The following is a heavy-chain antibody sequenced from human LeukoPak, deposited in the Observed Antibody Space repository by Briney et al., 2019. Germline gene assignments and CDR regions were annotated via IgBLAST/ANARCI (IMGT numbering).Heavy chain of an antibody. V-gene: IGHV3-30*04. D-gene: IGHD6-19*01. CDR2: IAFDDTDR. Sequence: GGSLRLSCAASGFIFGDYAMHWVRQAPGKGLEWVAAIAFDDTDRYYIDSVKGRFTISRDDSKNTLYLHMTSLRAEDTAVYYCAKDVYSSGTGYFDYWGQGTLVTVSS. CDR1: GFIFGDYA. CDR3: AKDVYSSGTGYFDY. J-gene: IGHJ4*02.